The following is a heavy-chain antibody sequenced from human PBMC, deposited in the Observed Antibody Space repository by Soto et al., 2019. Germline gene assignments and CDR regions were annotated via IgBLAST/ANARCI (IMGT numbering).Heavy chain of an antibody. J-gene: IGHJ5*02. V-gene: IGHV3-9*01. CDR1: GFTFDDYA. CDR3: ATLGECEGRFDP. CDR2: ISWNSGSI. Sequence: PGGSLRLSCAASGFTFDDYAMHWVRQAPGKGLEWVSGISWNSGSIGYADSVKGRFTIFRDNAKNSLYLQMNSLRAEDTALYYCATLGECEGRFDPWGQGTLVTVYS. D-gene: IGHD3-10*01.